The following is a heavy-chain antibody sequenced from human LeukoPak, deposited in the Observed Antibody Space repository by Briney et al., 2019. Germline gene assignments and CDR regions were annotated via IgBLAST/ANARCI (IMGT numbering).Heavy chain of an antibody. CDR3: ANSYCGGDFYLP. V-gene: IGHV3-23*01. CDR2: ISGSGGST. Sequence: GGSLGLPFPAPGFTFSSYAMSLAPQAPGKGLEWVTAISGSGGSTDYADSVKGRFTISRDNSKNTLSLQMNSLRVEDTAVYYCANSYCGGDFYLPWGQGTLVTVSS. J-gene: IGHJ5*02. D-gene: IGHD2-21*02. CDR1: GFTFSSYA.